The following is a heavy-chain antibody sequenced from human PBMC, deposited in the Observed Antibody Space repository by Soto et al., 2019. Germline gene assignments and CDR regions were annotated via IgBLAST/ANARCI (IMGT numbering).Heavy chain of an antibody. V-gene: IGHV3-23*01. CDR2: ISCCGGTA. CDR1: GCNFNKYA. D-gene: IGHD6-19*01. CDR3: AKADGEQWLLPHLEN. Sequence: EVQLLESGGDLVRPGESLRLSCAASGCNFNKYAMSWVRQAPGEGLEWVSGISCCGGTASYADSVKGRFTIARDDSKNTLFLHMNSLRVEDTAEYYCAKADGEQWLLPHLENWGRGTLVTVS. J-gene: IGHJ4*02.